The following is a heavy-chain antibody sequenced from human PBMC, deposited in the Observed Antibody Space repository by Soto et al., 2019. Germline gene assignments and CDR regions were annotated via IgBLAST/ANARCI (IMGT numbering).Heavy chain of an antibody. Sequence: SVKVSCKASGGTFNRYPSAWVRQAPGHGLEWMGQIIPIFGTISHAQNFQGRITITADESTSTAYMELSSLRSDDTAVYYCARPRTVAATKGYDYWGQGTLVTVSS. D-gene: IGHD4-4*01. CDR3: ARPRTVAATKGYDY. V-gene: IGHV1-69*13. CDR1: GGTFNRYP. J-gene: IGHJ4*02. CDR2: IIPIFGTI.